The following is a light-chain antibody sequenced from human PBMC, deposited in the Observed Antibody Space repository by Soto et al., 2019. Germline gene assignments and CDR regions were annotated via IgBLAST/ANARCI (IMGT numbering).Light chain of an antibody. Sequence: QSVLTQPPSVSGALGQRVTISCAGSSSNLGAGYDVHWYQQFPGTAPQLLIYGNNNRPSGFPDRFSGSKSGTSASLAITGLQAEDEADYYCQSYDSSQVIFGGGTKLTVL. CDR1: SSNLGAGYD. V-gene: IGLV1-40*01. J-gene: IGLJ2*01. CDR2: GNN. CDR3: QSYDSSQVI.